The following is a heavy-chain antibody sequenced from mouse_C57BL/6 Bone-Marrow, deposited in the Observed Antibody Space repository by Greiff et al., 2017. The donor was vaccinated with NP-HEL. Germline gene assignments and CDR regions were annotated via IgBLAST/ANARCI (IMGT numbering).Heavy chain of an antibody. CDR1: GYTFTSYW. V-gene: IGHV1-55*01. CDR2: IYPGSGST. D-gene: IGHD2-3*01. J-gene: IGHJ3*01. Sequence: QVHVKQSGAELVKPGASVKMSCKASGYTFTSYWITWVKQRPGQGLEWIGDIYPGSGSTNYNEKFKSKATLTVDTSSSTAYMQHSGLTSEDSAVYYCARTIYDGYSFAYWGQGTLVTVSA. CDR3: ARTIYDGYSFAY.